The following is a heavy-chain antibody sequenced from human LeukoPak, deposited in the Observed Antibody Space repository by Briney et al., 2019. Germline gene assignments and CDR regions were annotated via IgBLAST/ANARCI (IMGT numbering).Heavy chain of an antibody. J-gene: IGHJ6*03. CDR3: ARVMVRGVYYYYYYMDV. Sequence: SETLSLTCTVSGGSISSYYWSWIRQPPGKGLEWIGYIYYSGSTNYNPSLKSRVTISVDTSKNQFSLKLSSVTAADTAVYYCARVMVRGVYYYYYYMDVWGKGTTVTISS. D-gene: IGHD3-10*01. CDR1: GGSISSYY. V-gene: IGHV4-59*01. CDR2: IYYSGST.